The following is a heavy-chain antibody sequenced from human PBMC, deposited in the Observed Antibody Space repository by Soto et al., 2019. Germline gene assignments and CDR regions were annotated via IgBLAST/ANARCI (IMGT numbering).Heavy chain of an antibody. CDR3: ARARSPGGYCSGGSCYGTYAFDI. CDR1: GFTVSSNY. CDR2: IYSGGST. J-gene: IGHJ3*02. Sequence: GRSLRLSCAASGFTVSSNYMSWIRQAQGKGLEWVSVIYSGGSTYYADSVKGRFTISRDNSKNTLYLQMNSLRAEDTAVYYCARARSPGGYCSGGSCYGTYAFDIWGQGTMVTVSS. D-gene: IGHD2-15*01. V-gene: IGHV3-66*01.